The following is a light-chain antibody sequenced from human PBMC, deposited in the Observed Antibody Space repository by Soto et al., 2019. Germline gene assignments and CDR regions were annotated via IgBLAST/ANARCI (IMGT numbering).Light chain of an antibody. V-gene: IGKV3-11*01. CDR2: DAL. CDR1: QSVRTY. CDR3: QQYGGSPRT. J-gene: IGKJ1*01. Sequence: EIVLTQSPATLSLSPGERATLSCRASQSVRTYLAWYQQKPGQAPRLLIYDALHRATGIPDRFSGSGSGTDLTITISRLEPEDFEVYYCQQYGGSPRTFGQGTKVDIK.